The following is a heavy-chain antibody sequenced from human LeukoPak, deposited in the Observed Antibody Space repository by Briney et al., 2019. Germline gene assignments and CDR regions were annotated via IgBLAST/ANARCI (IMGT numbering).Heavy chain of an antibody. CDR2: NSGSGGST. V-gene: IGHV3-23*01. CDR1: GFTFRNYV. Sequence: GGALRLSCAATGFTFRNYVMSWVRQAPGKGLEWVSDNSGSGGSTYDAASVKRRFTISIDNSKHTLYLQMTILRGEGPAVYFCAKATVHDFAAFDMWGQGTMITVSA. J-gene: IGHJ3*02. CDR3: AKATVHDFAAFDM. D-gene: IGHD5/OR15-5a*01.